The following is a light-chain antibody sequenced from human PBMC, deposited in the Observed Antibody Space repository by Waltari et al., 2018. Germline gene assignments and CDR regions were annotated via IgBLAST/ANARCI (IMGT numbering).Light chain of an antibody. CDR1: SSDVGGYNY. CDR2: DVS. Sequence: QSALTQPRSVSGSPGQSVTISCTGTSSDVGGYNYLSWYQQHPGKAPKLMIYDVSKRPCGVPDGFAGSKSGNTASLTILGLQADDEADYYCCSYAGSYTFIFGGGTELTVL. J-gene: IGLJ2*01. CDR3: CSYAGSYTFI. V-gene: IGLV2-11*01.